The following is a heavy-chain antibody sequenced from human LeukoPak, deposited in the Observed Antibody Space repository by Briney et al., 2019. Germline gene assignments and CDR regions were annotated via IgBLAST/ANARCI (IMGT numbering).Heavy chain of an antibody. CDR2: ISGSGDST. CDR1: RFTFSSYA. Sequence: GGSLGLSCAASRFTFSSYAMGWVRQAPGKGLKWVSSISGSGDSTHYADSVKGRFTISRDNSKNTLYLQMNSLTAEDTAVYYCAKGKYSSGYPYYFDYWGQGALVTVSS. V-gene: IGHV3-23*01. J-gene: IGHJ4*02. CDR3: AKGKYSSGYPYYFDY. D-gene: IGHD3-22*01.